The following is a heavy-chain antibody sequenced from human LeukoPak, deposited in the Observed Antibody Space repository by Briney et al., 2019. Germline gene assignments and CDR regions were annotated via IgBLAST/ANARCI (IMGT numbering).Heavy chain of an antibody. V-gene: IGHV4-59*01. CDR2: ISYSGNT. CDR1: GGSISSFY. Sequence: SETLSLTCTVSGGSISSFYWSWIRQPPGKGLEWIGYISYSGNTNYNPSLKSRVTISLDTAKKQFSLKLNSVTAADTAVYYCARGGYYGSGNDFRFDPWGQGTLVTVSS. J-gene: IGHJ5*02. CDR3: ARGGYYGSGNDFRFDP. D-gene: IGHD3-10*01.